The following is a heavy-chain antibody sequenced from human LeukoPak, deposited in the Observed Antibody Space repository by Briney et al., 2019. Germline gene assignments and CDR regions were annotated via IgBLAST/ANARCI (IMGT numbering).Heavy chain of an antibody. CDR1: GDSISSRGYY. V-gene: IGHV4-31*03. CDR3: ASTRIAAAGAPAYYFDN. J-gene: IGHJ4*02. Sequence: SETLSLTCTVSGDSISSRGYYWSWIRQQPGKGLEWIGYIYYSGSTYYNPSLKSRLTLSVDTSKNQFSLKVNSVTAADTAVYYCASTRIAAAGAPAYYFDNWGQGTQVTVSS. D-gene: IGHD6-13*01. CDR2: IYYSGST.